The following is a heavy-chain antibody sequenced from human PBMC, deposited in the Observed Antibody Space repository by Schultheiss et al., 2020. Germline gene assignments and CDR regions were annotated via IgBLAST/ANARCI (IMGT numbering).Heavy chain of an antibody. J-gene: IGHJ4*02. Sequence: GGSLRLSCAASGFTFSSYDMHWVRQATGKGLEWVSAIGTAGDTYYPGSVKGRFTVSRDNAKNSLHLQMNSLRAGDTALYFCVRATLGFDCWGQGTLVTVSS. D-gene: IGHD3-16*01. CDR2: IGTAGDT. CDR1: GFTFSSYD. V-gene: IGHV3-13*01. CDR3: VRATLGFDC.